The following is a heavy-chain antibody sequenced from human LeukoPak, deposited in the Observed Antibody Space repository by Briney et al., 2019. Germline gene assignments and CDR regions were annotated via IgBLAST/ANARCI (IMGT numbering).Heavy chain of an antibody. J-gene: IGHJ4*02. CDR2: INHSGST. Sequence: PSETLYLTCAVYGGSFSGYYWSWMRQPPGKGLEWIGEINHSGSTNYNPSLRSRVTISVDTSKNQFSRKLSSVTAADTAVYYCARGTYDYVWGSYRQTGRLDYWGQGTLVTVSS. V-gene: IGHV4-34*01. CDR1: GGSFSGYY. D-gene: IGHD3-16*02. CDR3: ARGTYDYVWGSYRQTGRLDY.